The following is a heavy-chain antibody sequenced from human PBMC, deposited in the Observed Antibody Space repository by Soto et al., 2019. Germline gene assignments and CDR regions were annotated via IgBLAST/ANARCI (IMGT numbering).Heavy chain of an antibody. CDR3: AKARCTTSNCYVRDY. D-gene: IGHD2-8*01. Sequence: EVQLLESGGGLVQPGGSLRLSCAASGFSFSTYTMSWVRRAPGKGLEWVSAVSGSGGSPSYADAVQGRFTISRDNPKKSLYLQMTRMGAEYTAVYYCAKARCTTSNCYVRDYWGEGTLVTVS. CDR2: VSGSGGSP. J-gene: IGHJ4*02. V-gene: IGHV3-23*01. CDR1: GFSFSTYT.